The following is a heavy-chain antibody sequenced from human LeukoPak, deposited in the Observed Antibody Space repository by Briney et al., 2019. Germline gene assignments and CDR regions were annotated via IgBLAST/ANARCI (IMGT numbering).Heavy chain of an antibody. CDR1: GYTFTGYY. D-gene: IGHD5-18*01. J-gene: IGHJ4*02. Sequence: ASVKVSCKASGYTFTGYYMHWVRQAPGQGLEWMGWTNPNSGGTNYAQKFQGRVTMTRDTSISTAYMELSRLRSDDTAVYYCARGMRNLRGYSYGYLRLFDYWGQGTLVTVSS. CDR3: ARGMRNLRGYSYGYLRLFDY. CDR2: TNPNSGGT. V-gene: IGHV1-2*02.